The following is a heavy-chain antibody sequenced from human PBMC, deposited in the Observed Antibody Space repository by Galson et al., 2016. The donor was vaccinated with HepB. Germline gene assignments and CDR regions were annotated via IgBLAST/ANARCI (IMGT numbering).Heavy chain of an antibody. V-gene: IGHV1-2*04. D-gene: IGHD2-15*01. CDR1: GYTFTGYY. J-gene: IGHJ2*01. CDR3: ARDPVEGYFDL. CDR2: VNPNSGGT. Sequence: SVKVSCKASGYTFTGYYIHWMRQAPGQGLEWKGWVNPNSGGTNYAQKFQGWVTMTRDTSISTAYMELRRLRSDDPAGYHCARDPVEGYFDLWGRGTLVTVSS.